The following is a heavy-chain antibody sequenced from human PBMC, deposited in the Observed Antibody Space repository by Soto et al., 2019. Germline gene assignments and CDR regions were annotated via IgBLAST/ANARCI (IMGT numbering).Heavy chain of an antibody. J-gene: IGHJ4*02. CDR3: ARDLGGTEYFDY. CDR2: ISHDGSIK. V-gene: IGHV3-30-3*01. D-gene: IGHD1-7*01. CDR1: GFTFSSSA. Sequence: QVQLVESGGGVVQPGRSLRLSCAASGFTFSSSAMHWVRQAPGKGLEWVAVISHDGSIKYYEDSVKGRFTISRDKSKDTLYLQMNSLRAEDTAVYYCARDLGGTEYFDYGGQGTLVTVSS.